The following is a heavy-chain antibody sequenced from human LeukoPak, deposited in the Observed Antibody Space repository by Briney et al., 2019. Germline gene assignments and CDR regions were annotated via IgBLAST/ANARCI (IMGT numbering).Heavy chain of an antibody. CDR2: ISSSSSYI. J-gene: IGHJ4*02. D-gene: IGHD6-19*01. CDR3: ARFYDTGWYGHFDY. V-gene: IGHV3-21*01. Sequence: PGGSLRLSCAASGFTFSSYSMNWVRQAPGKGLEWVSSISSSSSYIYYADSVKGRFTISRDNAKNSLYLQMNSLRAEDTAVYYCARFYDTGWYGHFDYWGQGALVAVSS. CDR1: GFTFSSYS.